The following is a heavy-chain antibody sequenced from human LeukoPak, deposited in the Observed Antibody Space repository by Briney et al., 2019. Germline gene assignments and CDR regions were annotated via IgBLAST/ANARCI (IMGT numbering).Heavy chain of an antibody. V-gene: IGHV3-7*01. D-gene: IGHD2-15*01. CDR1: GFTFSSYW. CDR3: ARDGGFWYFDY. CDR2: IKQDGSEK. Sequence: GGSLRLSCAASGFTFSSYWMSWVRQAPGKGLEWVANIKQDGSEKYYVDSVKGGFTISRDNAKNSLYLQMNSLRVEDTAVYYCARDGGFWYFDYWGQGTLVTVSS. J-gene: IGHJ4*02.